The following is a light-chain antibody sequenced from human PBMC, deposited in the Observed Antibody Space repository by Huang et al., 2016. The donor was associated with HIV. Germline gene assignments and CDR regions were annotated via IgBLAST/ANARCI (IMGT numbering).Light chain of an antibody. CDR3: MQGLQTWT. Sequence: DIVMVQSPASLSVTPGAAASITCKSSQSLLHSNGHNYLDWYWQKPGQSQQLLMYLGSTRASGVPDRFSGSGSGTDFTLRINRVEAGDVGVYYCMQGLQTWTFGQGTKVEIK. J-gene: IGKJ1*01. V-gene: IGKV2-28*01. CDR1: QSLLHSNGHNY. CDR2: LGS.